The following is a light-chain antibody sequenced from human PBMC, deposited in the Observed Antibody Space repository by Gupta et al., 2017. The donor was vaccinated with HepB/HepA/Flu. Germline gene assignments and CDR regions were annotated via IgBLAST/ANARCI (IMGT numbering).Light chain of an antibody. J-gene: IGKJ4*01. Sequence: DIQLTQSPSFLSASVGDRVTITCRASQGISTYLAWYQQKPGKAPKLLIYAASTLESGVPARFSGGGSGTEFTLTISSLKAEDFATYYCQQVERYPRTFGEGTKVEIK. CDR1: QGISTY. CDR3: QQVERYPRT. V-gene: IGKV1-9*01. CDR2: AAS.